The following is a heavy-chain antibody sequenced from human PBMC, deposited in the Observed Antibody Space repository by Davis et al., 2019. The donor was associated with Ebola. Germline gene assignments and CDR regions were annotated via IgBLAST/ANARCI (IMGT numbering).Heavy chain of an antibody. CDR1: GFTFSSYA. CDR3: AKDITVTTDYYGMDV. Sequence: GGSLRLSCAASGFTFSSYAMSWVRQAPGKGLEWVSAISGSGGSTYYADSVKGRFTISRDNAKNSLYLQMNSLRAEDTALYYCAKDITVTTDYYGMDVWGQGTTVTVSS. CDR2: ISGSGGST. J-gene: IGHJ6*02. V-gene: IGHV3-23*01. D-gene: IGHD4-17*01.